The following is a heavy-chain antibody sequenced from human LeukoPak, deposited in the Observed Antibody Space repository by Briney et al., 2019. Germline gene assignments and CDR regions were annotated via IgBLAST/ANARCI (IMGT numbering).Heavy chain of an antibody. V-gene: IGHV4-34*01. CDR2: INHSGST. CDR3: ARARPSYCSSTSCRLPFDY. J-gene: IGHJ4*02. D-gene: IGHD2-2*01. CDR1: GGSFSGYY. Sequence: SETLSLTCAVYGGSFSGYYWSWIRQPPGKGLEWIGEINHSGSTNYNPSLKSRVTISVDTSKNQFSLKLSSVTAADTAVYYCARARPSYCSSTSCRLPFDYWGQGTLVTVSS.